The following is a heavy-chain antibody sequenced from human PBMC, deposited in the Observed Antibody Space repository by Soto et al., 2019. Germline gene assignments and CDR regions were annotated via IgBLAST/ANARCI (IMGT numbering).Heavy chain of an antibody. V-gene: IGHV3-23*01. Sequence: EVQLLESGGGLVQPGGSRSLSCAASGFTFSNHAMSWVRQAPGKGLEWVSAISGNGISTYYADSVRGRFTISRDNSKNTLYLQMNRLRADDTAVYYCARDAIAMVRGTNNWFDPWGQGTLVTVST. CDR2: ISGNGIST. J-gene: IGHJ5*02. CDR3: ARDAIAMVRGTNNWFDP. CDR1: GFTFSNHA. D-gene: IGHD3-10*01.